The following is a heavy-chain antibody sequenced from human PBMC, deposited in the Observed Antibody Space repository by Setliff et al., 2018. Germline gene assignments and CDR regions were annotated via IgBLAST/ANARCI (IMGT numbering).Heavy chain of an antibody. D-gene: IGHD3-10*01. CDR3: AKGRGEMDS. CDR1: GGSISSGDYY. Sequence: SETLSLTCTVSGGSISSGDYYWSWIRQPPGKGLEWIGSIYHSGSTNYNPSLKSRVTMSVDTSKNQFSLNVRSVTAADTAIYYCAKGRGEMDSWGQGILVTVSS. CDR2: IYHSGST. V-gene: IGHV4-39*07. J-gene: IGHJ4*02.